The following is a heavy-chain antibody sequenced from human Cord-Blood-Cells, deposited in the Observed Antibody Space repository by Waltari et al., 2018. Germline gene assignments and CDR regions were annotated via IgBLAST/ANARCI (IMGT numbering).Heavy chain of an antibody. J-gene: IGHJ3*02. V-gene: IGHV1-3*01. CDR3: ARATPQRGYSYGWSDAFDI. Sequence: QVQLVQSGAEVKKPGASVKVSCKASGYTFTSYAMHWVRQAPGQRLEWMGWINAGNGNTKYSQKFQGRVTITRDTAPRTAYMELSSLRSEDTAVYYCARATPQRGYSYGWSDAFDILGQGTMVTVSS. CDR1: GYTFTSYA. D-gene: IGHD5-18*01. CDR2: INAGNGNT.